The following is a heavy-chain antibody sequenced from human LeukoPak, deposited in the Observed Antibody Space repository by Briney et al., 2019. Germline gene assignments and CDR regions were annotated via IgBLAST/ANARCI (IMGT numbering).Heavy chain of an antibody. V-gene: IGHV4-34*01. D-gene: IGHD3-10*01. CDR1: GFTFSSFE. CDR3: ARRFGRKFGERFYYYHYMDV. Sequence: GSLRLSCAASGFTFSSFEMHWVRQPPGKGLEWIGEINHSGSTNYNPSLKSRVTISVDTSKNQFSLRLTSVTAADTAVYYCARRFGRKFGERFYYYHYMDVWGKGTTVTISS. J-gene: IGHJ6*03. CDR2: INHSGST.